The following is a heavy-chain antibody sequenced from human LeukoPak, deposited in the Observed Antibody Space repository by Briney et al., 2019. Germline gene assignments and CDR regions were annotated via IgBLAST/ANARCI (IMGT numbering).Heavy chain of an antibody. CDR1: GGSFSGYY. J-gene: IGHJ2*01. Sequence: SETLSLTCAVYGGSFSGYYWSWIRQPPGKGLEWIGEINHSGSTNYNPSLKSRVTISVDTSKNQFSLNLTSVTAADTAVYYCARGRLVVAPIDLWGRGTLVTVSS. V-gene: IGHV4-34*01. D-gene: IGHD5-12*01. CDR2: INHSGST. CDR3: ARGRLVVAPIDL.